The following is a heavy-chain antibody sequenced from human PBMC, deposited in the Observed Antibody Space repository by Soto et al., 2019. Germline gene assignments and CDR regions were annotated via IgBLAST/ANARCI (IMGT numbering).Heavy chain of an antibody. CDR1: GFSFSTSGVG. D-gene: IGHD5-12*01. V-gene: IGHV2-5*02. CDR3: AHRRGYGDYWDH. J-gene: IGHJ4*02. Sequence: SGPTLVKPTATLTLTCTFSGFSFSTSGVGVGWIRQPPGKALEWLSLIYWDGDKRYSPSLKARLTITKDTSKNQVVLTMTNMDPVDTGTYYCAHRRGYGDYWDHWGQGTLVTVSS. CDR2: IYWDGDK.